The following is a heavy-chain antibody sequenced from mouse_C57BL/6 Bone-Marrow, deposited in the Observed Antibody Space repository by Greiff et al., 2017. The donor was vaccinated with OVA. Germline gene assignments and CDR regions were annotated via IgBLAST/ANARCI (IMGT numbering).Heavy chain of an antibody. J-gene: IGHJ2*01. CDR2: IYPGSGST. CDR3: AKYYYGSSFHYFDY. V-gene: IGHV1-55*01. CDR1: GYTFTSYW. Sequence: QVQLQQPGAELVKPGASVKMSCKASGYTFTSYWITWVKQRPGQGLEWIGDIYPGSGSTNYNEKFKSKATLTVDTSSSTAYMQLSSLTSDDSAVYYCAKYYYGSSFHYFDYWGQGTTLTVSS. D-gene: IGHD1-1*01.